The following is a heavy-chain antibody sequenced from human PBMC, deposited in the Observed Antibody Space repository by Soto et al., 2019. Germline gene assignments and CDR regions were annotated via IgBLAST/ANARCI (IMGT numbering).Heavy chain of an antibody. J-gene: IGHJ6*02. D-gene: IGHD3-16*02. Sequence: PSETLSLTCTVSGGSISSSSYYWGWIRQPPGKGLEWIGSIYYSGSTYYNPSLKSRVTISVDTSKNQFSLKLSSVTAADTAVYYCARPSLSPSYYYYGMDVWGQGTTVTVSS. CDR1: GGSISSSSYY. CDR3: ARPSLSPSYYYYGMDV. V-gene: IGHV4-39*01. CDR2: IYYSGST.